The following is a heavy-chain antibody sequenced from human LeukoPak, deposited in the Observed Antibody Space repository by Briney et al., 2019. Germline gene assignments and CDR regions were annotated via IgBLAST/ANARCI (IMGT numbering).Heavy chain of an antibody. CDR2: IYYSGST. Sequence: SETLSLTCTVSGYSISSGYYWSWIRQPPGKGLEWIGYIYYSGSTNYNPSLKSRVTISVDTSKNQFSLKLSSVTAADTAVYYCARGSGSGAFDYWGQGTLVTVSS. CDR3: ARGSGSGAFDY. V-gene: IGHV4-61*01. J-gene: IGHJ4*02. CDR1: GYSISSGYY. D-gene: IGHD3-10*01.